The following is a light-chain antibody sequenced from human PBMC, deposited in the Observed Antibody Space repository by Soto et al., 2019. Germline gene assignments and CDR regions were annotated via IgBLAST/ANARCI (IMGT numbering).Light chain of an antibody. CDR2: DVN. V-gene: IGLV2-14*03. CDR3: SSYTSSSTHV. CDR1: SSDVGGYDY. Sequence: HSVLTQPASVSGSPGQSIAISCTGTSSDVGGYDYVSWYQQLPGKAPKLMIYDVNNRPSGVSNRFSGSKSGNTASLTISGLQAEDEADYYCSSYTSSSTHVFGTGNKVTVL. J-gene: IGLJ1*01.